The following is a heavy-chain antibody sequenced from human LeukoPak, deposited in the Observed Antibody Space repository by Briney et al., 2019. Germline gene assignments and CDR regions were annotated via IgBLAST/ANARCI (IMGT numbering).Heavy chain of an antibody. CDR1: GLTFSSYA. V-gene: IGHV3-23*01. D-gene: IGHD2-2*03. J-gene: IGHJ4*02. CDR3: AKVDIAGHRGHFDD. Sequence: PGGSLRLSCAASGLTFSSYAISWVRQAPGKGLEWVSTISGSGSNTYYADSVKGRFTISRDNSKNTLYLQMNSLRGEDTAVYYCAKVDIAGHRGHFDDWGQGTLVTVSS. CDR2: ISGSGSNT.